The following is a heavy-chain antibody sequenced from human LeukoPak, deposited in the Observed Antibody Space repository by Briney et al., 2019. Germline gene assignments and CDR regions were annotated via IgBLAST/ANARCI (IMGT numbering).Heavy chain of an antibody. CDR3: ARGDSTLFDY. D-gene: IGHD6-13*01. J-gene: IGHJ4*02. CDR2: IHYSGTT. V-gene: IGHV4-59*08. CDR1: GDSISGYY. Sequence: SETLSLTCTVSGDSISGYYWSWIRQSPGKGLEFIGYIHYSGTTTYNPSLKSRVTISVDTSKNQFSPKLSSVTAADTAVYYCARGDSTLFDYWGQGTLVTVSS.